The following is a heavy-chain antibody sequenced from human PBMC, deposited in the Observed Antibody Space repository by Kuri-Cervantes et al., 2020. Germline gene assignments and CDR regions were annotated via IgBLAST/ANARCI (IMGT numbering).Heavy chain of an antibody. D-gene: IGHD2-2*01. V-gene: IGHV3-33*01. CDR3: ARGWSCSSPSCSGRKY. CDR1: GFTFSSYG. Sequence: GGSLRPSWPASGFTFSSYGIHWVRQAQGKGLEWVAVIWYNGSNKYYADSVKGRFTISRDNSKNTLYLQMNSLRAEDTAVYYCARGWSCSSPSCSGRKYWGQGTLVTVSS. CDR2: IWYNGSNK. J-gene: IGHJ4*02.